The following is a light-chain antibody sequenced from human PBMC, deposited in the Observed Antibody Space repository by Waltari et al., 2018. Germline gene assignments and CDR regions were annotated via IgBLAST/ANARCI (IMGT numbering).Light chain of an antibody. CDR1: QGVTTY. Sequence: DIQLTKSPSFLSASVGDRVTITCRASQGVTTYLACYQQKPGKAPKLLIYAASTLQSGVPSRFSGSGSGTDFTLAISSLQPEDFATYYCQQVNTYPLTFGGGTKVEIK. CDR2: AAS. V-gene: IGKV1-9*01. J-gene: IGKJ4*01. CDR3: QQVNTYPLT.